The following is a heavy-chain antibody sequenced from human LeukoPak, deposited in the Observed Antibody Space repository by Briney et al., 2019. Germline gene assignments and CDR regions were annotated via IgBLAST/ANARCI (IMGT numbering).Heavy chain of an antibody. Sequence: GGSLRLSCGASGFTFTSCAMHWVRQAPGMGLEWVAIISADETKEYYVDSVKGRFTIPRDNSKNMLYLQMNSLRPEDSAVYYCAKVIYGGPIDYWGQGTLVTVSS. CDR3: AKVIYGGPIDY. V-gene: IGHV3-30*18. CDR2: ISADETKE. D-gene: IGHD3-10*01. CDR1: GFTFTSCA. J-gene: IGHJ4*02.